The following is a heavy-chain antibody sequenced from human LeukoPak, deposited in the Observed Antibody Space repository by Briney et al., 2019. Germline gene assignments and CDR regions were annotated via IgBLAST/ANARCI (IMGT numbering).Heavy chain of an antibody. CDR1: GITFSNAW. Sequence: GGSLRLSCAASGITFSNAWMSWVRQAPGKGLEWVGRIKSQSDGGTTDNAAPVKGRFTISRDDSKNTLYLQMNSLKIEDTAVYYCTTLHYYDSSGYYFTYWGQEPWSPSPQ. J-gene: IGHJ4*01. D-gene: IGHD3-22*01. CDR2: IKSQSDGGTT. V-gene: IGHV3-15*01. CDR3: TTLHYYDSSGYYFTY.